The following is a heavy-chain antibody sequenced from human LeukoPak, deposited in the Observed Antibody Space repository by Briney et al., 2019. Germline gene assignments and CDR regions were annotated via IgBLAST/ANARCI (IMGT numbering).Heavy chain of an antibody. CDR3: ARDSPSVGDVDY. J-gene: IGHJ4*02. D-gene: IGHD1-26*01. Sequence: ASVKVSCKASGYTFTSYGISWVRQAPGQGLEWMGWISAYNGNTNYAQKLQGRVTMTTDTSTSTAYMELRSLRSDDTAVYYCARDSPSVGDVDYWGQGILVTVPS. CDR1: GYTFTSYG. V-gene: IGHV1-18*01. CDR2: ISAYNGNT.